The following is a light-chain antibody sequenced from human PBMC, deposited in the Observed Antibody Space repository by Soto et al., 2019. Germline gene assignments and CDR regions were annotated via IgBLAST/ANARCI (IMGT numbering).Light chain of an antibody. CDR3: QQYNNWPLT. J-gene: IGKJ4*01. V-gene: IGKV3-15*01. CDR2: GAS. Sequence: IVMTQSPATLSVSPGERATLSCRASQSVSSNLAWYQQKPGQAPRLLIYGASTRATGIPARFSGSGYGKEFTLTISSLQSEDFAVYYCQQYNNWPLTFGGGTKVEIK. CDR1: QSVSSN.